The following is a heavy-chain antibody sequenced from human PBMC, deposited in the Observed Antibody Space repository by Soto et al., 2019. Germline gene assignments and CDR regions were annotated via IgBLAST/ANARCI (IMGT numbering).Heavy chain of an antibody. CDR3: ARVALEAKYYFDY. CDR2: IYYSGST. J-gene: IGHJ4*02. D-gene: IGHD1-26*01. V-gene: IGHV4-59*01. CDR1: GGSISSYY. Sequence: PSETLSLTCTVSGGSISSYYWSWIRQPPGKGLEWIGYIYYSGSTNYNPSLKSRVTISVDTSKNQFSLKLSSVTAADTAVYYCARVALEAKYYFDYRGQGTLVTVSS.